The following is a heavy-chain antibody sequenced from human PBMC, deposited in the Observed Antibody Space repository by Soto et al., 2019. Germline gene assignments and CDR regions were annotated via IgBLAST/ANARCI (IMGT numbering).Heavy chain of an antibody. J-gene: IGHJ5*02. Sequence: GSLRLSCNCSGFRFGEHAMTWVRQAPGKGLEWVGFIRNTPYGGTTDYAASVRGRFTISRDDSESIAYLQMNSLKTEDSGVYYCSRGSFGYYGPWGPGTLVTVSS. CDR1: GFRFGEHA. V-gene: IGHV3-49*04. CDR3: SRGSFGYYGP. D-gene: IGHD2-2*03. CDR2: IRNTPYGGTT.